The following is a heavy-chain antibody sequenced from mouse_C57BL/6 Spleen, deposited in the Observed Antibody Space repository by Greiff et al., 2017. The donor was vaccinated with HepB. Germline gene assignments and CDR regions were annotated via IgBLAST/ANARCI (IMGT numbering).Heavy chain of an antibody. CDR3: ARDYGRKDYFDY. J-gene: IGHJ2*01. CDR1: GYAFSSSW. Sequence: VQLQQSGPELVKPGASVKISCKASGYAFSSSWMNWVKQRPGKGLEWIGRIYPGDGDTNYNGKFKGKATLTADKSSSTAYMQLSSLTSEDSAVYFCARDYGRKDYFDYWGQGTTLTVSS. V-gene: IGHV1-82*01. D-gene: IGHD1-1*01. CDR2: IYPGDGDT.